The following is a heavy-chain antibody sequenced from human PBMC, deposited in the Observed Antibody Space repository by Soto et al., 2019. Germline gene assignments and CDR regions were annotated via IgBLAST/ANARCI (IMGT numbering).Heavy chain of an antibody. CDR2: IWYDGSNE. V-gene: IGHV3-33*01. CDR3: AGVAYFDSSGSFDY. J-gene: IGHJ4*02. D-gene: IGHD3-22*01. Sequence: LRLSCAAPGFIFSSYGMHWVRQAPGKGLGWVAVIWYDGSNEYYADSVKGRFTISRDNSKNTVYLQMNSLRAEDTAVYYCAGVAYFDSSGSFDYWGQGTLVTVSS. CDR1: GFIFSSYG.